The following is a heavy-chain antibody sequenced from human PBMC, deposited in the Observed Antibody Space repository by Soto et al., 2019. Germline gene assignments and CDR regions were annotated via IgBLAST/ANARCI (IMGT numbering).Heavy chain of an antibody. CDR3: VKDKPGWSGFDS. D-gene: IGHD6-19*01. V-gene: IGHV3-43*01. Sequence: GGSLRLSCAASGFTFEDYSMHWVRQAPGKGLEWVSVIGGGGSDIYYADSVKGRFTISRDNRKNSVYLQMNSLTSEDAALYYCVKDKPGWSGFDSWGPGTLVTVSS. CDR1: GFTFEDYS. J-gene: IGHJ4*02. CDR2: IGGGGSDI.